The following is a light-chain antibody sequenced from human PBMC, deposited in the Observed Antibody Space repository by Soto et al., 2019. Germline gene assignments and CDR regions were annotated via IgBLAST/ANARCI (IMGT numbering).Light chain of an antibody. J-gene: IGKJ5*01. V-gene: IGKV3-11*01. CDR1: QSVGSN. CDR3: QQRSNRIT. Sequence: EIVMTQFPATLSVSPGETATLSCRASQSVGSNLVWYQQKPGQAPRLLIYDISTRAAAIPARFSGSGSGTDFTLTVSSLEPEDFALYYCQQRSNRITFGQGTRLEIK. CDR2: DIS.